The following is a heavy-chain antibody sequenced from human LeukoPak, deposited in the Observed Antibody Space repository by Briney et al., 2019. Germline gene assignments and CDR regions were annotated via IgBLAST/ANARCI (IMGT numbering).Heavy chain of an antibody. D-gene: IGHD2-2*01. CDR2: ISGSGGST. CDR1: GFTFSSYA. J-gene: IGHJ4*02. CDR3: AKGGDIVVVPAAMSDY. V-gene: IGHV3-23*01. Sequence: PGGSLRLSCAASGFTFSSYAMSWVRQAPGKGLKWVSAISGSGGSTYYADSVKGRFTISRDNSKNTLYLQMNSLRAEDTAVYYCAKGGDIVVVPAAMSDYWGQGTLVTVSS.